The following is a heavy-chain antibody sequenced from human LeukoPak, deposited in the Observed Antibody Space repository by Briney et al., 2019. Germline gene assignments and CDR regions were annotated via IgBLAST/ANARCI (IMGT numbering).Heavy chain of an antibody. J-gene: IGHJ4*02. V-gene: IGHV4-39*01. D-gene: IGHD3-22*01. CDR1: GGSISSGHYY. CDR2: IYYTGIT. CDR3: ARHSIYYDSSGYYYQLSGYFDY. Sequence: SETLSLTCTVSGGSISSGHYYWGWIRQPPGKGLEWIRSIYYTGITYYNPSLKSRVTMSVDTSKNQFSLKLSSATAADTAVYYCARHSIYYDSSGYYYQLSGYFDYWGQGILVTVSS.